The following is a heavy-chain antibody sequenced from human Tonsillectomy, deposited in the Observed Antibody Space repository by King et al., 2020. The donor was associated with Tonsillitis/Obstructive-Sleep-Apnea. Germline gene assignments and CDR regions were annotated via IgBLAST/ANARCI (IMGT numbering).Heavy chain of an antibody. CDR1: GYSFTSYW. CDR2: IYPGDSDT. D-gene: IGHD2-2*01. V-gene: IGHV5-51*01. J-gene: IGHJ6*03. CDR3: ARGDVNVVPAARNYYYMDV. Sequence: QLVQSGAEVKKPGESLKISCKGSGYSFTSYWIGWVRQMPGKGLEWMGIIYPGDSDTRYSQSFQGQVTISADKSISTAYLQWSSLKASDTAMYYCARGDVNVVPAARNYYYMDVWGQGTTVTVSS.